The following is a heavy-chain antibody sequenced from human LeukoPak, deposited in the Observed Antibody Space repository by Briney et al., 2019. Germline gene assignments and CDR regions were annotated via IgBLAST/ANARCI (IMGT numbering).Heavy chain of an antibody. Sequence: PGGSLRLSCAASGFTFSSYSMNWVRQAPGKGLEWVSSISSSGSYIYYADSVKGRFTISRDNAKNSLYLQMNGLRAEDTAVYYCASGVRGVMSHFDYWGQGTLVTVSS. V-gene: IGHV3-21*01. CDR2: ISSSGSYI. CDR3: ASGVRGVMSHFDY. CDR1: GFTFSSYS. J-gene: IGHJ4*02. D-gene: IGHD3-10*01.